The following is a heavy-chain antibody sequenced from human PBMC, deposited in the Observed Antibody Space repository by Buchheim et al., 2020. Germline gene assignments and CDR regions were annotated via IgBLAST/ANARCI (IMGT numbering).Heavy chain of an antibody. J-gene: IGHJ4*02. V-gene: IGHV3-23*01. D-gene: IGHD1-26*01. CDR3: AKDSRTGSYYRFDY. Sequence: EVQLLESGGGLVQPGGSLRLSCAGSGFTFSSYALSWVRQAPGKGLEWVSGISDSGGITYYADSVKGRFTISRDNSKTTLYLQMNSLRAEDTATYYCAKDSRTGSYYRFDYWGQGTL. CDR1: GFTFSSYA. CDR2: ISDSGGIT.